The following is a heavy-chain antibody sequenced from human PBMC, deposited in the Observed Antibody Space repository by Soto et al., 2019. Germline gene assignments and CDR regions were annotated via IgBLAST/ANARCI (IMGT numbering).Heavy chain of an antibody. CDR3: ARAMANYFDY. Sequence: QVQLQESGPGLVKPSQTLSVTCTVSGGSVSSDDYSWSWIRQHPGKGLEWIGYIRDSGSTYYNPSLPGRVPISVDTSENQCSLRLRSVTAADTAVYYCARAMANYFDYWGQGTLVTASS. CDR1: GGSVSSDDYS. CDR2: IRDSGST. J-gene: IGHJ4*02. V-gene: IGHV4-31*03. D-gene: IGHD2-8*01.